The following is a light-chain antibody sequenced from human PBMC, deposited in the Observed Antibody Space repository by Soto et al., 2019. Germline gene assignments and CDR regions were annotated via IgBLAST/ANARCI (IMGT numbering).Light chain of an antibody. V-gene: IGLV2-14*01. CDR1: STDVGGYNY. CDR2: EVS. Sequence: LTQPASVSGSPVQSITISCTGTSTDVGGYNYVSWYQQHPGKAPKLIIYEVSNRPSGASNRFSGSKSGNTASLTISGLQAEDEADYYCSSYTSSSTYVFGTGTKVNV. J-gene: IGLJ1*01. CDR3: SSYTSSSTYV.